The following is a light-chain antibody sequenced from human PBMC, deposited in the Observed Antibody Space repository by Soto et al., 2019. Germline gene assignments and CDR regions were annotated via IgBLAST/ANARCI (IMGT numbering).Light chain of an antibody. J-gene: IGLJ1*01. CDR1: ISNIGNNA. CDR2: YDD. V-gene: IGLV1-36*01. Sequence: QSLLTQPPSVSEAPRQRVTISCSGSISNIGNNAVNWYQQLPGQAPKIVIYYDDLLTSGVSDRFSGSKSGISASLAISDLQSDDEAGYYCATWDDSLNAYAYGPRTKVTVL. CDR3: ATWDDSLNAYA.